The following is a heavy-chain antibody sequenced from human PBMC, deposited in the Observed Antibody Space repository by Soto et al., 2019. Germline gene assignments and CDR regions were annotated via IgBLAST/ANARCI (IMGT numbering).Heavy chain of an antibody. V-gene: IGHV1-69*13. CDR3: AESVVVTSITTARAFDI. CDR1: GGTFSSYA. D-gene: IGHD2-21*02. Sequence: GASVKVSCKASGGTFSSYAISWVRQAPGQGLEWMGGIIPIFGTANYAQKFQGRVTITADESTSTAYMELSSLRSKDTAVYYCAESVVVTSITTARAFDIWGQRTMVTVSS. J-gene: IGHJ3*02. CDR2: IIPIFGTA.